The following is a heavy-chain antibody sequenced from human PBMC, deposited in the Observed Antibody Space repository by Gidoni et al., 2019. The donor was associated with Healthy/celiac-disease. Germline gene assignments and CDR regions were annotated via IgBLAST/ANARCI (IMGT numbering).Heavy chain of an antibody. CDR3: AKDILLPAAGWGYAFDI. D-gene: IGHD6-13*01. J-gene: IGHJ3*02. V-gene: IGHV3-9*01. Sequence: DVELVEWGGGLVQTGRSGRASGPTPGSPFADEAMHWVRQAPGKGLVWVAGIRWNSGSIGYADSVTRRFTISRDNAKNSLYLQMNSLRAEDTALYVCAKDILLPAAGWGYAFDIWGQGTMVTVSS. CDR2: IRWNSGSI. CDR1: GSPFADEA.